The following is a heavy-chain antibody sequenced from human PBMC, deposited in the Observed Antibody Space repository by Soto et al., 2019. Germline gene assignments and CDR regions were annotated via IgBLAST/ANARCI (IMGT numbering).Heavy chain of an antibody. CDR3: ARPDYSQAVWYHTYDI. CDR2: INPRDSDV. J-gene: IGHJ3*02. CDR1: DYTFAAYW. V-gene: IGHV5-51*01. Sequence: LGESLKISCKGFDYTFAAYWIGWVRQMPGKGLEWMGVINPRDSDVKYSPPFEGQGTISADKCINTAFLQWRSLKASDTAMYYCARPDYSQAVWYHTYDIWGQGTMVTVSS. D-gene: IGHD3-9*01.